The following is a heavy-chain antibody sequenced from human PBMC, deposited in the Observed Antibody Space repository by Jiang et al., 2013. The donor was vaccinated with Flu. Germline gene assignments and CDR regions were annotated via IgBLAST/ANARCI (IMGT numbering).Heavy chain of an antibody. Sequence: IRQSPREGTGVDWIYLLQWEHRLQPSLKSRVTMSLDTSKKQFSLKLTSVTAADTAVYYCARDDSRWPRRFDYWGQGALITVSS. J-gene: IGHJ4*02. CDR2: LLQWEH. D-gene: IGHD6-13*01. CDR3: ARDDSRWPRRFDY. V-gene: IGHV4-59*01.